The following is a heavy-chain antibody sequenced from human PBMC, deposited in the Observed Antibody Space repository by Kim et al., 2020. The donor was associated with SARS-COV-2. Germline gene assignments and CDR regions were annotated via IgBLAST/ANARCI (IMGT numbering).Heavy chain of an antibody. CDR2: IYHSGST. CDR3: ARVFREWLDYYYYYMDV. V-gene: IGHV4-4*02. Sequence: SETLSLTCAVSGGSISSSNWWRWGRQPPGKGLWWIWEIYHSGSTNYNPSLKSRITIAVDTSKNQFSLKLSSVTAADPAVYYCARVFREWLDYYYYYMDVCGKGTTVTVSS. D-gene: IGHD6-19*01. CDR1: GGSISSSNW. J-gene: IGHJ6*03.